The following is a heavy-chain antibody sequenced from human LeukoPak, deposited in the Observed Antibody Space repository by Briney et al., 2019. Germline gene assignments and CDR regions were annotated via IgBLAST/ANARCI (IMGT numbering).Heavy chain of an antibody. CDR3: AREMVGPTGFNY. J-gene: IGHJ4*02. Sequence: GGSLRLSCAASGFTFSNAWMSWVRQAPGKGLVWVSRINSDGRSTNFADSLKGRFTISRDNAKNTLYLQMNSLRAEDTAVYYCAREMVGPTGFNYWGQGTLVTVSS. CDR2: INSDGRST. D-gene: IGHD1-26*01. CDR1: GFTFSNAW. V-gene: IGHV3-74*01.